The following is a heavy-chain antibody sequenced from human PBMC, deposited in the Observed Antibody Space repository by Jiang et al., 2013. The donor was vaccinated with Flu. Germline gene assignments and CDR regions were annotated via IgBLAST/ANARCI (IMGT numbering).Heavy chain of an antibody. D-gene: IGHD6-13*01. J-gene: IGHJ4*02. CDR2: ISAYNGNT. CDR3: ARVYSSSSRTPNFDY. V-gene: IGHV1-18*01. Sequence: WMGWISAYNGNTNYAQKLQGRVTMTTDTSTSTAYMELRSLRSDDTAVYYCARVYSSSSRTPNFDYWGQGTLVTVSS.